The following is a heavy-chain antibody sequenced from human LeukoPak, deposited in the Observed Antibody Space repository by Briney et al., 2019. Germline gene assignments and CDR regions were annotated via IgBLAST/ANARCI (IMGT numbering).Heavy chain of an antibody. V-gene: IGHV3-23*01. CDR1: GFTFSSYA. J-gene: IGHJ4*02. CDR3: ANGGLYDSSGYYYRDWFDY. D-gene: IGHD3-22*01. CDR2: ISGSGGST. Sequence: GGSLRLSCAASGFTFSSYAMSWVRQAPGKGLEWVSAISGSGGSTYYADSVKGRFTISRDNSKNTLYLQMNSLRAEDTAVYYCANGGLYDSSGYYYRDWFDYWGQGTLVTVSS.